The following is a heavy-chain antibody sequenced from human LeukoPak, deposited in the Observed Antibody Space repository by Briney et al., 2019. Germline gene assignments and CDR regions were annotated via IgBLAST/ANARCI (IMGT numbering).Heavy chain of an antibody. CDR1: GFTFSSYA. J-gene: IGHJ4*02. D-gene: IGHD2-2*01. V-gene: IGHV3-30*04. Sequence: GRSLRLSCAASGFTFSSYAMHWVRQAPGKGLEWVAVISYDGSNKYYADPVKGRFTISRDNSKNTLYLQMNSLRAEDTAVYYCARGESGIVVVPAAPLDYWGQGTLVTVSS. CDR3: ARGESGIVVVPAAPLDY. CDR2: ISYDGSNK.